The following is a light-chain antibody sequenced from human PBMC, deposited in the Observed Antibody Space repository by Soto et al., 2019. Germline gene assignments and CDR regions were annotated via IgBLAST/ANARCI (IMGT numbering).Light chain of an antibody. CDR3: HQYNNWPPGT. V-gene: IGKV3-11*01. J-gene: IGKJ2*01. Sequence: EIVLTQSPANLSLSPGERAALSCRASQSVSSYLAWYQQKPGQAPRLLIYDASNRATGIPARFSGSGSGTEFTLTISSLQSEDFALYYCHQYNNWPPGTFGQGTKVDIK. CDR1: QSVSSY. CDR2: DAS.